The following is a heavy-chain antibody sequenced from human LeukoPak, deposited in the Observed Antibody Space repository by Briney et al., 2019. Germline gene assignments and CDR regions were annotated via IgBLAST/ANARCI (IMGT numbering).Heavy chain of an antibody. V-gene: IGHV4-39*01. CDR1: GAPISSSSGAEYFF. CDR3: ARPLYNSWDLFDP. D-gene: IGHD3-16*01. CDR2: IDYSGHT. Sequence: PSETLSLTCTVSGAPISSSSGAEYFFWGWIRQAPGKGLEWIGSIDYSGHTYYNPSLKTRATISVDTPKNQFSLSLRSVTAADTAVYYCARPLYNSWDLFDPWGQGTLITVS. J-gene: IGHJ5*02.